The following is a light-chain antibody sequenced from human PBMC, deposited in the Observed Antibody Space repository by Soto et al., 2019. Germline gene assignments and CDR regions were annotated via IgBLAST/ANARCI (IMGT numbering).Light chain of an antibody. CDR2: DAS. CDR1: QSVSSY. CDR3: QQRSNWPLT. Sequence: EIALTQSPATLFLSPGERATLSCRASQSVSSYLAWYQQKPGQAPRLLIYDASNRATGIPARFSGSESGTDFTLTISSLEPEDFAVYYCQQRSNWPLTFGGGTKVEIK. J-gene: IGKJ4*01. V-gene: IGKV3-11*01.